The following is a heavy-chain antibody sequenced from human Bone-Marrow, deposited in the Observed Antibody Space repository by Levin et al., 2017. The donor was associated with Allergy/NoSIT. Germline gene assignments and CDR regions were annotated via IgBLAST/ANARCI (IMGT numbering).Heavy chain of an antibody. D-gene: IGHD3-22*01. Sequence: SGGSLRLSCAASGFTFSSYGMHWVRQAPGKGLEWVAVIWYDGSNRYYADSVKGRFTISRDNPKNTLYLQMNSLRAEDTAVYYCARDYYDSSGQMGWFDPWGQGTLVTVSS. CDR1: GFTFSSYG. CDR3: ARDYYDSSGQMGWFDP. J-gene: IGHJ5*02. V-gene: IGHV3-33*01. CDR2: IWYDGSNR.